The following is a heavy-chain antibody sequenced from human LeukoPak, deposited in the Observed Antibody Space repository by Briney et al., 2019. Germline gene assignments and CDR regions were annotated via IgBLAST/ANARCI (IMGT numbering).Heavy chain of an antibody. CDR2: IYYSGST. CDR1: GXSISTSSDY. Sequence: SETLSLTCTVSGXSISTSSDYWGWIRQPPGKGLEWIGSIYYSGSTYYILSLKSRVTISVDTSKNQFSLKLSSVTAADTAVYYCARAGYSSSWNYWGQGTLVTVSS. V-gene: IGHV4-39*01. J-gene: IGHJ4*02. D-gene: IGHD6-13*01. CDR3: ARAGYSSSWNY.